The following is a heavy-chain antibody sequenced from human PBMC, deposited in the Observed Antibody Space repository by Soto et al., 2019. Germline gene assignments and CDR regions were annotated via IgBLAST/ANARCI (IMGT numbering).Heavy chain of an antibody. V-gene: IGHV4-34*01. CDR2: INHSGST. CDR1: GGSFSGYY. J-gene: IGHJ4*02. CDR3: ARVGYVSGSYYFDY. Sequence: SETLSLTCAVYGGSFSGYYWSWIRQPPGKGLEWIGEINHSGSTNYNPSLKSRVTISVDTSKNQFSLKLSSVTAADTAVYYCARVGYVSGSYYFDYWGQGTLVTVSS. D-gene: IGHD3-10*01.